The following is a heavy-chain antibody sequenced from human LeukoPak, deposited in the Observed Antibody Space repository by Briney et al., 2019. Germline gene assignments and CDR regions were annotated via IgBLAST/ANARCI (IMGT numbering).Heavy chain of an antibody. CDR3: ARPTMGRPKKKDLGY. CDR1: GYTFTSYD. CDR2: MNPNSGNT. D-gene: IGHD3-10*01. V-gene: IGHV1-8*01. Sequence: ASVKVSCKASGYTFTSYDINWVRQATGQGLELMGWMNPNSGNTGYAQKFQGRVTMTRNTSISTAYMELSSLRSEDTAVYYCARPTMGRPKKKDLGYWGQGTLVTVSS. J-gene: IGHJ4*02.